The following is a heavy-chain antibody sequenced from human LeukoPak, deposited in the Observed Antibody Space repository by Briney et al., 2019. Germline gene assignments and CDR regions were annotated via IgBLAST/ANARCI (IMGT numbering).Heavy chain of an antibody. CDR3: ASGSDMTTVDY. V-gene: IGHV4-59*01. D-gene: IGHD4-17*01. CDR2: IYYSGST. Sequence: SETLSLTCTVSGGSISSYYWSWIRQPPGKGLEWTGYIYYSGSTNYNPSLKSRVTISVDTSKNQLSLKLSSVTAADTAVYYCASGSDMTTVDYWGQGTLVTVSS. J-gene: IGHJ4*02. CDR1: GGSISSYY.